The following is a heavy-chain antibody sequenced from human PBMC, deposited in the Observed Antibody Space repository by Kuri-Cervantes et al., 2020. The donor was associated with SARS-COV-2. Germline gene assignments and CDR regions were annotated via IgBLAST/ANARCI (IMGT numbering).Heavy chain of an antibody. CDR2: XNAGXXNT. J-gene: IGHJ6*03. V-gene: IGHV1-3*01. D-gene: IGHD2-2*01. CDR3: AXXTKRXLRRTYASHXXYYMDV. Sequence: ASVKVXXXASXXXXXXYGMHWXRQAPGQRLGWMGXXNAGXXNTXXSQXFLGRVTITXDTSASXAYMEXXSLRSEXTXVXYCAXXTKRXLRRTYASHXXYYMDVWGTGTTVTVSS. CDR1: XXXXXXYG.